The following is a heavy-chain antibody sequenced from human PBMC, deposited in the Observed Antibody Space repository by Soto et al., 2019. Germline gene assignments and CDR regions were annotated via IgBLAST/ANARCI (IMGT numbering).Heavy chain of an antibody. CDR2: ISGSGGST. CDR1: GFTFSSYA. CDR3: AKGVADYYGMDV. V-gene: IGHV3-23*01. J-gene: IGHJ6*02. D-gene: IGHD6-19*01. Sequence: EVQLLESGGGLVQPGGSLRLSCAASGFTFSSYAMSWVHQAPGKGLEWVSAISGSGGSTYYADSVKGRFTISRDNSKNTLYLQMNSLRAEDTAVYYCAKGVADYYGMDVWGQGTTVTVSS.